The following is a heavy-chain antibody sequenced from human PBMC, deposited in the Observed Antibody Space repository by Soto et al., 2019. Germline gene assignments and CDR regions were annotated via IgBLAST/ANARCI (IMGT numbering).Heavy chain of an antibody. CDR3: AKDLGSSSWYGGDY. V-gene: IGHV3-23*01. CDR2: ISGSGGST. J-gene: IGHJ4*02. CDR1: GFTFSSYA. Sequence: GGSLRLSCAASGFTFSSYAMSWVRQAPGKGLEWVSAISGSGGSTYYADSVKGRFTISRDNSKNTLYLQMNSLRAEDTAVYYCAKDLGSSSWYGGDYWGQGTLVTVSS. D-gene: IGHD6-13*01.